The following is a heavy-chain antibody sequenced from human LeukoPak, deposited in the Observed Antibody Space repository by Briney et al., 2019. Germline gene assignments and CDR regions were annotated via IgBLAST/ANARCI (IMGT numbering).Heavy chain of an antibody. CDR2: IYSSGST. CDR1: GDSISSARNY. V-gene: IGHV4-39*01. J-gene: IGHJ4*02. CDR3: ARHLSGTTMAHYFDF. Sequence: TPSETLSLTCSVSGDSISSARNYWGWIRQSPGRGLEWLASIYSSGSTHSNPSLKSRVSISIDTSKNQFSLKLYSVTASDAALYYCARHLSGTTMAHYFDFWGQGILVAVSS. D-gene: IGHD1-1*01.